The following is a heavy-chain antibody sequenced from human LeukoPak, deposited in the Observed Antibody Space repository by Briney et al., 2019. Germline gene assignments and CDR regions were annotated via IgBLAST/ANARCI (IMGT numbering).Heavy chain of an antibody. CDR1: GGSISSSSYY. D-gene: IGHD3-22*01. J-gene: IGHJ1*01. Sequence: KTSETLSLTCTVSGGSISSSSYYWGWIRQPPGKGLEWIVSIYYSGSTYYNPSLKSRVTISVDTSKNQFSLKLSSVTAADTAVYYCASGLSSGYPEEEYFQHWGQGTLVTVSS. CDR3: ASGLSSGYPEEEYFQH. V-gene: IGHV4-39*07. CDR2: IYYSGST.